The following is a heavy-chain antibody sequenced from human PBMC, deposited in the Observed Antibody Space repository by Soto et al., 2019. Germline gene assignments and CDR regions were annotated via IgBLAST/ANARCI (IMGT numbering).Heavy chain of an antibody. Sequence: QVQLVQSGAEVKKPGASVKVSCXXXXXXXTSXXXSWXXXAPGXXLEWMGWISAYNGNTNYAQKLQGRVTMTTDTSTSTAYMELRSLRSDDTAVYYCARXGALXXXYXXXGMDVWGQGTTVTVSS. V-gene: IGHV1-18*01. CDR2: ISAYNGNT. CDR3: ARXGALXXXYXXXGMDV. CDR1: XXXXTSXX. J-gene: IGHJ6*02.